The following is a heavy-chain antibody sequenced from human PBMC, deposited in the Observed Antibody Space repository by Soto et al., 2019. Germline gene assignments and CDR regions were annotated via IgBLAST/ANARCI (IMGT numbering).Heavy chain of an antibody. CDR3: ARAWAGYCSGGSCSPKYSQH. J-gene: IGHJ1*01. CDR1: GYTFTSYA. D-gene: IGHD2-15*01. V-gene: IGHV1-3*01. Sequence: GASVKVSCKASGYTFTSYAMHWVRQAPGQRLEWMGWINAGNGNTKYSQKFQGRVTITRDTSASTAYMELSSLRSEETAVYYCARAWAGYCSGGSCSPKYSQHWGQGTLVTLSS. CDR2: INAGNGNT.